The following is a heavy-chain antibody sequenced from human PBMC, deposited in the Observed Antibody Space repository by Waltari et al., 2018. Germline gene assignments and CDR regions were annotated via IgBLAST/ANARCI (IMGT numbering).Heavy chain of an antibody. CDR2: FDPEYGEA. D-gene: IGHD2-15*01. CDR1: GYSLTESA. CDR3: TRDRVGYCSGGTCYSRWFDP. Sequence: QVQLVQSGAEVKKPGASVKVSCRVSGYSLTESALHRVRQAPGKGLEWLGGFDPEYGEAVYAQELQGRVTMTEDTSKDTAYMELSSLTYEDTAVYYCTRDRVGYCSGGTCYSRWFDPWGQGTLVTVSS. V-gene: IGHV1-24*01. J-gene: IGHJ5*02.